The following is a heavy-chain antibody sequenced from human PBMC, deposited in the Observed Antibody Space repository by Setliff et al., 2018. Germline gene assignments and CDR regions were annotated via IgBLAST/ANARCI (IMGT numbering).Heavy chain of an antibody. CDR1: GLSYSNDW. CDR3: TTTSRLLNTDAFDI. J-gene: IGHJ3*02. CDR2: INPHGTEK. D-gene: IGHD1-1*01. V-gene: IGHV3-7*01. Sequence: GGSLRLSCTASGLSYSNDWVSWVRQAPGKGLEWLASINPHGTEKYYADSVKGRFTISRDNAKNSLSLRMNNLRTEDTAVYYCTTTSRLLNTDAFDIWGQGTMVTVSS.